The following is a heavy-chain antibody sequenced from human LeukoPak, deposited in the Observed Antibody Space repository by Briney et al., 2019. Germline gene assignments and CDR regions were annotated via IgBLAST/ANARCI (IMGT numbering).Heavy chain of an antibody. D-gene: IGHD6-13*01. CDR2: ISYDGSNK. J-gene: IGHJ3*02. CDR1: GFTFSSYA. V-gene: IGHV3-30-3*01. CDR3: ARIGSSFRDAFDI. Sequence: GGSLRLSCAASGFTFSSYAMHWVRQAPGKGLEWVAVISYDGSNKYYADSVKGRFTISRDNAKNSLYLQMNSLRAEDTAVYYCARIGSSFRDAFDIWGQGTMVTVSS.